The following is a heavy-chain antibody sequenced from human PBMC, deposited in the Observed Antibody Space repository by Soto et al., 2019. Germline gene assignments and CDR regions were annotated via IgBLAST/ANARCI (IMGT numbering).Heavy chain of an antibody. V-gene: IGHV1-18*04. J-gene: IGHJ4*02. D-gene: IGHD5-18*01. Sequence: GASVKVSCKASGYTFTSYGISWVRQAPGQGLEWMGWISAYNGNTNYAQELQGRVTMTTDTSTSTAYMELRSLRSDDTAVYYCARAPAKGYSYGPVYYWGQGTLVTVSS. CDR3: ARAPAKGYSYGPVYY. CDR2: ISAYNGNT. CDR1: GYTFTSYG.